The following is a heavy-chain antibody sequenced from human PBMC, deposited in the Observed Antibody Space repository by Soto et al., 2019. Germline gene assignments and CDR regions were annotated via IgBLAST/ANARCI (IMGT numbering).Heavy chain of an antibody. CDR3: VRVKSPSGNGWFDP. J-gene: IGHJ5*02. D-gene: IGHD4-17*01. Sequence: QVQLVQSGAEVKKPGASVKVSCKASGYSFTSYDINWVRQATGQGLEWMGWMNPSSGNTGYAQRFQGRVTMTRDTSISTAYMELSSLRSADTAVYYCVRVKSPSGNGWFDPWGQGTLVTVSS. CDR1: GYSFTSYD. V-gene: IGHV1-8*01. CDR2: MNPSSGNT.